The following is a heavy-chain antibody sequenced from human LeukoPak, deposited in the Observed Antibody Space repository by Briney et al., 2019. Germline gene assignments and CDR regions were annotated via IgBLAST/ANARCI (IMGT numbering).Heavy chain of an antibody. CDR1: GFTFSAYS. V-gene: IGHV3-21*01. J-gene: IGHJ3*02. Sequence: GGSLRLSCAASGFTFSAYSMNWVRQAPGKGLEWVSSISSSSSYIYYADSVKGRLTVSRDNAKNSLYLQMNSLRAEDTAVYYCATEGYYYGFDIWGQGTMVTVSS. CDR3: ATEGYYYGFDI. CDR2: ISSSSSYI. D-gene: IGHD3-10*01.